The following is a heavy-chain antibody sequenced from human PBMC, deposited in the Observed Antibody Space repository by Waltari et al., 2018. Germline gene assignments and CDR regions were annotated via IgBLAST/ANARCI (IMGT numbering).Heavy chain of an antibody. Sequence: EVQLVESGGGLVKPGGSLRLSCAASGFTFSSYSMNWVRQAPGRGLEWVSSISSSSSYIYYADSVKGRCTISRDNAKNSLYLQMNSLRAEDTAVYYCARVSSSGWDYYYYGMDVWGQGTTVTVSS. J-gene: IGHJ6*02. CDR1: GFTFSSYS. CDR2: ISSSSSYI. D-gene: IGHD6-19*01. CDR3: ARVSSSGWDYYYYGMDV. V-gene: IGHV3-21*01.